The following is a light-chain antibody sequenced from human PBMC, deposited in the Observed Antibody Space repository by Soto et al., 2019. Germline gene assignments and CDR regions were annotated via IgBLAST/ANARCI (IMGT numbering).Light chain of an antibody. CDR1: SSNIGAGYD. CDR2: GNS. Sequence: QSVLTQPPSVSGAPGPRVTISCTGSSSNIGAGYDVHWYQQLPGTAPKLLIYGNSNRPSGVPDRFSGSKSGTSASLAITGLQAEDEADYYCQSYDSSLSGVVCGGGTKLTV. V-gene: IGLV1-40*01. CDR3: QSYDSSLSGVV. J-gene: IGLJ2*01.